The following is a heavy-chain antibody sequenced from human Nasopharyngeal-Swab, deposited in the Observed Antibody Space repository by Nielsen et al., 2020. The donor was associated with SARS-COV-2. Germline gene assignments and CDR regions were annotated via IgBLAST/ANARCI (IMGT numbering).Heavy chain of an antibody. Sequence: SETLSLTCTVSGGSISSYYWSWIRQPPGKGLEWIGYIYYSGSTNYNPSLKSRVTISVDTSKNQFSLKLSSVTAADTAVYYCARDSTTYYYDSSGSAAFDIWGQGTMVTVSS. D-gene: IGHD3-22*01. CDR1: GGSISSYY. CDR2: IYYSGST. J-gene: IGHJ3*02. V-gene: IGHV4-59*01. CDR3: ARDSTTYYYDSSGSAAFDI.